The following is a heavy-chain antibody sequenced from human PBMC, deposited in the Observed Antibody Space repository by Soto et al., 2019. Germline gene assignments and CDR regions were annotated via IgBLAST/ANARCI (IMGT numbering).Heavy chain of an antibody. CDR2: INHSGST. V-gene: IGHV4-34*01. J-gene: IGHJ4*02. D-gene: IGHD6-13*01. Sequence: QVQLQQWGAGLLKPSETLSLTCAVYGGSFSGYYWSWIRQPPGKGLEWIGEINHSGSTNYNPSLKSRVTISVDTSKNHFSLKLTSVTAADTAVYYCARGRAAAADYWGQGTLVTVSS. CDR3: ARGRAAAADY. CDR1: GGSFSGYY.